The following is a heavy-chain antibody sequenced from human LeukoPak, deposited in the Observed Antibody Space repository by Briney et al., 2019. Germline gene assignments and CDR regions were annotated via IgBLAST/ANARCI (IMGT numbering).Heavy chain of an antibody. V-gene: IGHV3-64*01. CDR2: ISSNGGST. Sequence: GGSLRLSCAASGFTFSNYAMHWVRQAPGKGLEYVSAISSNGGSTYYANSVKGRFTISRDNSKNTLYLQMGSLRAEDMAVYYCARSGSYSFPDYGMDVWGQGTTVTVSS. D-gene: IGHD1-26*01. CDR1: GFTFSNYA. CDR3: ARSGSYSFPDYGMDV. J-gene: IGHJ6*02.